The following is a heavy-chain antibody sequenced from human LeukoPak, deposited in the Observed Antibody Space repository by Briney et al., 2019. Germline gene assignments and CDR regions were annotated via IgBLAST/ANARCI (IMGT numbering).Heavy chain of an antibody. J-gene: IGHJ4*02. V-gene: IGHV3-7*01. CDR1: GFTFSSYW. Sequence: GGSLRLSCAASGFTFSSYWMSWVRRAPGKGLESVANIKQDGSEKYYVDSVKGRFTISRDNAKNSLYLQMNSLRAEDTAVYYCARDVYYDSSGYVDYWGQGTLVTVSS. CDR3: ARDVYYDSSGYVDY. D-gene: IGHD3-22*01. CDR2: IKQDGSEK.